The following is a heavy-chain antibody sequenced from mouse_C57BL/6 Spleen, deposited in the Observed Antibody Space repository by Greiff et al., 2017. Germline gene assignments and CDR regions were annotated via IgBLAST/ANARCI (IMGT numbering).Heavy chain of an antibody. D-gene: IGHD2-5*01. J-gene: IGHJ4*01. CDR1: GFTFSDYG. CDR2: ISSGSSTI. CDR3: ARGAYYSNYAYAMDY. V-gene: IGHV5-17*01. Sequence: DVHLVESGGGLVKPGGSLKLSCAASGFTFSDYGMHWVRQAPEKGLEWVAYISSGSSTIYYADTVKGRFTISRDNAKNTLFLQMTSLRSEDTAMYYCARGAYYSNYAYAMDYWGQGTSVTVSS.